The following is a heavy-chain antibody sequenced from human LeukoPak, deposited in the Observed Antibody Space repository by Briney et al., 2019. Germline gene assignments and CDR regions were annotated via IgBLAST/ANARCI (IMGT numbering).Heavy chain of an antibody. Sequence: LLYDPITNYSPASVNGPFTISRHNSKNPLYLQMHSLRAEDTAVYYCATAVREYGMDVWGQGTTVTVSS. J-gene: IGHJ6*02. CDR2: LLYDPITN. V-gene: IGHV3-33*01. CDR3: ATAVREYGMDV.